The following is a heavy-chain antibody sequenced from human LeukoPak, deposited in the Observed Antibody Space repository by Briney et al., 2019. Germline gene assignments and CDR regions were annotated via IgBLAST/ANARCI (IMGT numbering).Heavy chain of an antibody. V-gene: IGHV3-30*02. Sequence: GGSLRLSCAASGFTFSSYGMHWVRQAPGKGLECVAFIRYDGSNKYYADSVKGRFTISRDNSKNTLYLQMNSLRAEDAAVYYCAKEAIAAAGFYYYYMDVWGKGTTVTVSS. CDR2: IRYDGSNK. CDR3: AKEAIAAAGFYYYYMDV. CDR1: GFTFSSYG. D-gene: IGHD6-13*01. J-gene: IGHJ6*03.